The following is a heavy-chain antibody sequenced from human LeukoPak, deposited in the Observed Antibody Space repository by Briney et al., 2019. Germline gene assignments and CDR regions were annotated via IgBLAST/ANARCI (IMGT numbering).Heavy chain of an antibody. J-gene: IGHJ4*02. D-gene: IGHD6-19*01. CDR3: ARGPPLYSSGWYAGY. V-gene: IGHV4-34*01. CDR1: GGSFSGYY. CDR2: INHSGST. Sequence: NPSETLSLTCAVYGGSFSGYYWSWIRQPPGKGLEWIGEINHSGSTNYNPSLKSRVTISVDTSKNQFSLKLSSVTAADTAVYYCARGPPLYSSGWYAGYWGQGTLVTVSS.